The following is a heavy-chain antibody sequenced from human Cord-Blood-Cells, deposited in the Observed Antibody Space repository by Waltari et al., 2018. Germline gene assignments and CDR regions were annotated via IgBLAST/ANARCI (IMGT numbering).Heavy chain of an antibody. Sequence: QVQLVQSGAEVKKPGASVKVSCKAPGYTSTGYDMHWVRTAPGQGLEWMGWINPNSGGTNDAQKFQGRVTMTRDTSISTAYMELSRLRSDDTAVYYCARGAVYSGYDVDGYNPDYWGQGTLVTVSS. V-gene: IGHV1-2*02. CDR1: GYTSTGYD. CDR3: ARGAVYSGYDVDGYNPDY. CDR2: INPNSGGT. D-gene: IGHD5-12*01. J-gene: IGHJ4*02.